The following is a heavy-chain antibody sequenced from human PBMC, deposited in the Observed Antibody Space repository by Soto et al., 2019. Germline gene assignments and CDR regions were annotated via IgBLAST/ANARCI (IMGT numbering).Heavy chain of an antibody. J-gene: IGHJ5*02. V-gene: IGHV1-8*01. D-gene: IGHD3-3*01. CDR2: MNPNSGNT. CDR1: GCTFTSYD. Sequence: ASVKVSCKASGCTFTSYDINWVRQATGQGLEWMGWMNPNSGNTGYAQKFQGRVTMTRNTSISTAYMELSSLRSEDTAVYYCARVMHYDFWSGYYTGGWFDPWGQGTLVTVSS. CDR3: ARVMHYDFWSGYYTGGWFDP.